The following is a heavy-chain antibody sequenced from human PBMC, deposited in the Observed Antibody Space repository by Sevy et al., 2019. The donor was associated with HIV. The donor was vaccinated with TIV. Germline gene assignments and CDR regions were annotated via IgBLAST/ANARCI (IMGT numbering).Heavy chain of an antibody. CDR2: IYYSGST. CDR3: AREVGEGSNWHIDH. CDR1: GGSISSYY. D-gene: IGHD6-13*01. J-gene: IGHJ4*02. Sequence: SETLSLTCTVSGGSISSYYWSWIRQPPGKALEWIGYIYYSGSTNYNPSLKSRVTISVDTSKNQFSLKLSSVTAADTAVYYCAREVGEGSNWHIDHWGQGTLVTVSS. V-gene: IGHV4-59*01.